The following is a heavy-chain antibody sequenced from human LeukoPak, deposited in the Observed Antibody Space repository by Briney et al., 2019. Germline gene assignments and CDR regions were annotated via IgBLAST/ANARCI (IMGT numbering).Heavy chain of an antibody. CDR1: GYTFTSYG. CDR2: ISAYNGNT. Sequence: GASVKVSCKASGYTFTSYGISWVRQAPGQGLEWMGWISAYNGNTNYAQKLQGRVTMTTDTSTSTAYMELRSLRSDDTAVYYCARGVGDIVVVPATFNYYYYYMDVWGKGTTVTVSS. V-gene: IGHV1-18*01. CDR3: ARGVGDIVVVPATFNYYYYYMDV. D-gene: IGHD2-2*01. J-gene: IGHJ6*03.